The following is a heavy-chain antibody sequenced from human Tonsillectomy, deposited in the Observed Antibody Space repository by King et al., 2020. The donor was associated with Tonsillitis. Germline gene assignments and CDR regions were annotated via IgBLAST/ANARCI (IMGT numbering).Heavy chain of an antibody. CDR3: ALSWGAALDI. CDR1: GFTVSFNF. CDR2: VYSDGRA. J-gene: IGHJ3*02. Sequence: VQLVESGGGLVQPGGSLRLSCADSGFTVSFNFMSWVRQAPGKGLEWVSVVYSDGRAYYADSVKSRFTISRDSSKNMLYLQMNSLRAEDTAVYSCALSWGAALDIWGQGTLVTVSS. D-gene: IGHD3-16*01. V-gene: IGHV3-66*01.